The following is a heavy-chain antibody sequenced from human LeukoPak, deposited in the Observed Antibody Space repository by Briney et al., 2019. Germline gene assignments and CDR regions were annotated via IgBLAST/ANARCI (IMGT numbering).Heavy chain of an antibody. CDR1: GYTVTSYY. CDR3: ARAPGYSSSYWFDP. J-gene: IGHJ5*02. V-gene: IGHV1-46*01. D-gene: IGHD6-13*01. Sequence: GASVKVSCKASGYTVTSYYMHWVRQAPGQGLEWMAILNPSGGSSNYAQKFQGRATLTRATSTGTVYMELSSLRSEDTAVYYCARAPGYSSSYWFDPWGQGTLVTVSS. CDR2: LNPSGGSS.